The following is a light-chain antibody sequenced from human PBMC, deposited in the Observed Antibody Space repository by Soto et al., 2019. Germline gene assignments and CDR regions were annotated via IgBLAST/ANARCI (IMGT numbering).Light chain of an antibody. J-gene: IGLJ1*01. CDR1: TSNIGSNY. Sequence: QAVLTQPPSASGTPGQGVTISCSGSTSNIGSNYVYWYQQLPGTAPKLLIYRNNQRPSGVPDRFSGSKSGTSASLAISGLLSDDEADYLCATWDDSVNGFYVFGTGTKLIVL. V-gene: IGLV1-47*01. CDR3: ATWDDSVNGFYV. CDR2: RNN.